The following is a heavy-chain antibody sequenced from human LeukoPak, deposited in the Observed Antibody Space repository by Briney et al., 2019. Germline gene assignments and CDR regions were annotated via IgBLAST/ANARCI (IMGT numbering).Heavy chain of an antibody. D-gene: IGHD5-24*01. J-gene: IGHJ4*02. CDR1: GYSISSGYY. Sequence: PSETLSLTCTVSGYSISSGYYWGWIRPPPGKGLEWIGSIYHSGSTYYNPSLKSRVTLSVDTSKNQFPLKLSSVTAADTAVYYCARSRGWLQSHPLGYWGQGTLVTVSS. CDR3: ARSRGWLQSHPLGY. V-gene: IGHV4-38-2*02. CDR2: IYHSGST.